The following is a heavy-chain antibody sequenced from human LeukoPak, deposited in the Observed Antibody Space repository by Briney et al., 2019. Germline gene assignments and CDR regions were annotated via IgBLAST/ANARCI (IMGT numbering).Heavy chain of an antibody. D-gene: IGHD6-19*01. V-gene: IGHV1-2*04. CDR1: GYTFTGYY. CDR3: ARAMSSYSSGWYFDY. Sequence: ASVKVSCKASGYTFTGYYMHWVRQAPGQGLEWMGWINPNIGGTNYAQKFQGWVTMTRDTSISTAYMELSRLRCDDTAVYYCARAMSSYSSGWYFDYWGQGTLVTVSS. J-gene: IGHJ4*02. CDR2: INPNIGGT.